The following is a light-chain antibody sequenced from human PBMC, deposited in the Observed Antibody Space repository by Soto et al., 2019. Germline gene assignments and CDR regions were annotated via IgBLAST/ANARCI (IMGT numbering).Light chain of an antibody. V-gene: IGKV1-9*01. CDR2: AAS. CDR1: QGISSS. CDR3: QQLNGVPPYT. J-gene: IGKJ2*01. Sequence: IQLTQSPSSLSASVGDGVTITCRASQGISSSLAWYQQKPGKAPKLLIYAASTLQSGVPSRFSGSGSGTDFTLTISSLQPEDFASYYGQQLNGVPPYTFGQGTKLEIK.